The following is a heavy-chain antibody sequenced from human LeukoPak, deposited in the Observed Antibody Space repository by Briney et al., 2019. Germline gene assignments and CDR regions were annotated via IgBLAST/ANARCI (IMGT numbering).Heavy chain of an antibody. CDR2: FDPEDGET. CDR1: GYTLTELS. J-gene: IGHJ4*02. Sequence: ASVKVSCKVSGYTLTELSMYWVRQAPGKGLEWMGGFDPEDGETIYAQKFQGRVTMTEDTSTDTAYMELSSLRSEDTAVYYCATVRTTGPQYYFDYWGQGTLVTVSS. CDR3: ATVRTTGPQYYFDY. V-gene: IGHV1-24*01. D-gene: IGHD1-7*01.